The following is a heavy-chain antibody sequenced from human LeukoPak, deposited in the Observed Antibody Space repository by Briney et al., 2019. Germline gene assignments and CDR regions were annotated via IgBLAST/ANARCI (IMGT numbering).Heavy chain of an antibody. J-gene: IGHJ6*04. D-gene: IGHD3-10*02. CDR1: GFTFDDYD. CDR2: ISSSGSTI. V-gene: IGHV3-48*03. CDR3: AELGVTMIGGV. Sequence: GGSLRLSCAASGFTFDDYDMSWVRQAPGKGLEWVSYISSSGSTIYYADSVKGRFTISRDNAKNSLYLQMNSLRAEDTAVYYCAELGVTMIGGVWGKGTTVTISS.